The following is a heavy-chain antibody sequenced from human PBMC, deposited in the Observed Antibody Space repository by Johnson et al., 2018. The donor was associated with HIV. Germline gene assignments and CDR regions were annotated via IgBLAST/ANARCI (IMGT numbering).Heavy chain of an antibody. CDR2: ISSSGSTI. Sequence: VQLVESGGGLVQPGGSLRVSCAASGFTFDDYGMNWVRQAPGKGLEWVSYISSSGSTIYYADSVKGRFTISRDNSKNTLYLQMNSLRAEDTAVYYCASQLGATGAFDIWGQGTMVTVSS. D-gene: IGHD1-26*01. CDR3: ASQLGATGAFDI. V-gene: IGHV3-48*01. J-gene: IGHJ3*02. CDR1: GFTFDDYG.